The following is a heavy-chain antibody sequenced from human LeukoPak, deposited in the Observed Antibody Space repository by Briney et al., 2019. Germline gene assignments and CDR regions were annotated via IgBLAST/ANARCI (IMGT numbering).Heavy chain of an antibody. J-gene: IGHJ4*02. V-gene: IGHV3-20*04. D-gene: IGHD6-6*01. CDR3: AKDRGYSSSSASDFDY. CDR1: GFTFDDYG. CDR2: INWNGGST. Sequence: GGSLRLSCAASGFTFDDYGMSWVRQAPGKGLEWVSGINWNGGSTGYADSVKGRFTISRENAKNSLYLQMNSLRAEDTAVYYCAKDRGYSSSSASDFDYWGQGTLVTVSS.